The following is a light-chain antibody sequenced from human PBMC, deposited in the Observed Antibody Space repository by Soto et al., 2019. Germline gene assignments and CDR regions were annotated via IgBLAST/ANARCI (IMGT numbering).Light chain of an antibody. CDR3: QQHGSSPIT. CDR2: GAS. Sequence: EIVMTQSPATLSVSPGERATLSCRASQSVSSNLAWYQQKHGQTPRLLIYGASTRATGIPARFSGSGSGTEFTITISSLQSEDFETYYCQQHGSSPITFGQGTRLEIK. CDR1: QSVSSN. V-gene: IGKV3-15*01. J-gene: IGKJ5*01.